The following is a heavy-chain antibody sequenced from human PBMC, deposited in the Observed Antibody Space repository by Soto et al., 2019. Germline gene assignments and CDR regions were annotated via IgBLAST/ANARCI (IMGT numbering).Heavy chain of an antibody. V-gene: IGHV3-48*02. CDR1: GFTLSSYS. CDR3: ARDLGNWFDP. Sequence: GGALRLSCAAPGFTLSSYSNNRGRQAPGKGLEWVSYIRSSSSTIYYADSVKGRFTISRDNAKNSLFLQMNTLRDEDTAVYYCARDLGNWFDPWGQGTLVTVSS. CDR2: IRSSSSTI. J-gene: IGHJ5*02.